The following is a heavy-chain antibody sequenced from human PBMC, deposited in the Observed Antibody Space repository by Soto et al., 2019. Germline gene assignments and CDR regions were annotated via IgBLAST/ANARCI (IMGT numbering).Heavy chain of an antibody. CDR3: ARDRAVATSDYYYGMDV. CDR1: GGTFSSYA. D-gene: IGHD5-12*01. J-gene: IGHJ6*02. Sequence: SVKVSCKASGGTFSSYAISWVRQAPGQGLEWMGGIIPIFGTANYAQKFQGRVTITADKSTSTAYMELSSLRSEDTAVYYCARDRAVATSDYYYGMDVWGQGTTVTVSS. CDR2: IIPIFGTA. V-gene: IGHV1-69*06.